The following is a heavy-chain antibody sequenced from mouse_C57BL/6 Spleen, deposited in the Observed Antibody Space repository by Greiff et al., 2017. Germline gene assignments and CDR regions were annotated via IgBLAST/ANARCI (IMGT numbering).Heavy chain of an antibody. V-gene: IGHV1-59*01. CDR3: ARRDYGSSYSYWYFDV. CDR2: IDPSDSYT. CDR1: GYTFTSYW. Sequence: QVQLQQPGAELVRPGTSVKLSCKASGYTFTSYWMHWVKQRPGQGLEWIGVIDPSDSYTNYNQKFKGKATLTVDTSSSTAYMQLSSLTSEDSAVYYCARRDYGSSYSYWYFDVWGTGTTVTVSS. J-gene: IGHJ1*03. D-gene: IGHD1-1*01.